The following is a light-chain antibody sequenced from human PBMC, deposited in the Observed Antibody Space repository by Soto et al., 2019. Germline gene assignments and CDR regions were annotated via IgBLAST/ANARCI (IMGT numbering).Light chain of an antibody. V-gene: IGKV1-39*01. CDR2: AAS. CDR3: QQSYSTPWT. J-gene: IGKJ1*01. CDR1: QSISSY. Sequence: DIQMTQCPSPLSASVGDRVTITCRASQSISSYVKWYQQKPGKAPKLLIYAASSLQGGVPSRFSGSGSGTDFTLTISSLQPEDFATYYCQQSYSTPWTFGQGTKVDIK.